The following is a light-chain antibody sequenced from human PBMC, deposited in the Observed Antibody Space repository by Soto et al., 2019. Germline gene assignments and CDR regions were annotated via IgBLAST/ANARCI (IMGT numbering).Light chain of an antibody. Sequence: DIQMTQSPSSLSASVGDRVTITCRASQGISNYLAWYQQKPGKVPKLLVYAASTLQSGVPSRFRGSGSGTDFTLISSSLQTEDVATYFCQKYNSALLAFGQGTRLEIK. CDR3: QKYNSALLA. J-gene: IGKJ5*01. CDR1: QGISNY. V-gene: IGKV1-27*01. CDR2: AAS.